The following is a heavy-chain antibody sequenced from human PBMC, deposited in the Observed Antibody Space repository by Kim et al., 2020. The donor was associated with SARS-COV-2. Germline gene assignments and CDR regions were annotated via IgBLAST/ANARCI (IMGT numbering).Heavy chain of an antibody. D-gene: IGHD2-15*01. CDR2: IYYTGTA. J-gene: IGHJ5*02. CDR3: ARGGVVPTAIHFDH. CDR1: GDTINNGGYF. V-gene: IGHV4-31*03. Sequence: SETLSLTCSVSGDTINNGGYFWHWIRQIPGKGLEWMGHIYYTGTASYIPSLQSRRTMSVDLSKNQLSLSLKSVTAADTAVYYCARGGVVPTAIHFDHWGPGTLVTVSS.